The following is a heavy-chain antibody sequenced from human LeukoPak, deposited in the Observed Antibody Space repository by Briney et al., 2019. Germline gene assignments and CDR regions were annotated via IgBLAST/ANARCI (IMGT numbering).Heavy chain of an antibody. CDR1: GFTFSSYG. V-gene: IGHV3-33*01. Sequence: PGRSLRLSCAASGFTFSSYGMHWVRQAPGKGLEWVAVIWYDGSNKYYADSVKGRFTISRDNSKNMLYLQMNSLRAEDTAVYYCARSYYYDSSGSHLDYWGQGTLVTVSS. CDR2: IWYDGSNK. J-gene: IGHJ4*02. CDR3: ARSYYYDSSGSHLDY. D-gene: IGHD3-22*01.